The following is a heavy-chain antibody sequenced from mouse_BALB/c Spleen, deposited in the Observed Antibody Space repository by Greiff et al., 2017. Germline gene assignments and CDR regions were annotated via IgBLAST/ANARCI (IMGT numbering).Heavy chain of an antibody. V-gene: IGHV2-2*02. CDR1: GFSLTSYG. CDR3: ARDRYDEGAWFAY. Sequence: VHLVESGPGLVQPSQSLSITCTVSGFSLTSYGVHWVRQSPGKGLEWLGVIWSGGSTDYNAAFISRLSISKDNSKSQVFFKMNSLQANDTAIYYCARDRYDEGAWFAYWGQGTLVTVSA. J-gene: IGHJ3*01. D-gene: IGHD2-14*01. CDR2: IWSGGST.